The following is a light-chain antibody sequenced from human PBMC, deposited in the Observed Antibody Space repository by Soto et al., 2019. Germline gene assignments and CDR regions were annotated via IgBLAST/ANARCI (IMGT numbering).Light chain of an antibody. CDR2: DDN. Sequence: SVLPQPPSVSAAPGQRVTISCSGSASNIGNNSVSWYQQLPGAAPKLLIYDDNNRPSGIPDRFSGSKSGTSATLGITGLQTGDEADYYCGTWDTSLPACVFGPGTKVTVL. V-gene: IGLV1-51*01. J-gene: IGLJ1*01. CDR1: ASNIGNNS. CDR3: GTWDTSLPACV.